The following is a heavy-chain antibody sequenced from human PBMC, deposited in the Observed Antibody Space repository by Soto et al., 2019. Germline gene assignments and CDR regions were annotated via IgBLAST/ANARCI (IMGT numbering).Heavy chain of an antibody. J-gene: IGHJ3*02. CDR3: ARRAIGSSRAFDI. CDR1: GFAFSSHP. CDR2: ISDSGGIT. Sequence: XGSLRLSCAASGFAFSSHPMSWVRQAPEKGLEWVSGISDSGGITYNADSVKGRFTISRDNSKNTLYLQMNSLRAEDTAVYYCARRAIGSSRAFDIWGQGTMVTVSS. D-gene: IGHD6-6*01. V-gene: IGHV3-23*01.